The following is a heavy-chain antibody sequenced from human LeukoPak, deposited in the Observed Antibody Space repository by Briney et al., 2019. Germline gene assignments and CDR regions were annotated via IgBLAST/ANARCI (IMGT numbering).Heavy chain of an antibody. V-gene: IGHV1-69*13. CDR1: GGTLSSYA. D-gene: IGHD3-3*01. J-gene: IGHJ3*02. CDR2: IIPIFGTA. CDR3: AREEREIFGVVIIGDDAFDI. Sequence: WASVKVSCKASGGTLSSYAISWVRQAPGQGLEWMGGIIPIFGTANYAQKFQGRVTITADESTSTAYMELSSLRSEDTAVYYCAREEREIFGVVIIGDDAFDIWGQGTMVTVSS.